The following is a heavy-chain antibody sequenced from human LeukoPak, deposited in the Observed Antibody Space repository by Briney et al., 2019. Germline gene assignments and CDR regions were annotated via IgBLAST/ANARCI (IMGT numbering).Heavy chain of an antibody. CDR2: ISGSGAST. CDR1: GFTLSTNA. V-gene: IGHV3-23*01. CDR3: ATRR. Sequence: GGSLRLSCLTSGFTLSTNAMSWVRQAPGKGLEWISGISGSGASTYYADSVKGRFTISRDNSKNTLYLQMNSLRVEDTAVYYCATRRWGQGTLVTVSS. J-gene: IGHJ4*02.